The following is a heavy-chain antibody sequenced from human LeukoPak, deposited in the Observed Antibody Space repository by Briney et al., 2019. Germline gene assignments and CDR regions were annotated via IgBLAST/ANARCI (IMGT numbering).Heavy chain of an antibody. CDR3: ARRGGHGGSFDY. CDR2: IYYSGSGST. V-gene: IGHV4-59*08. J-gene: IGHJ4*02. D-gene: IGHD4-23*01. Sequence: PSETLSLTYTVSGGSISSYYWSWIRQPPGKGLEWIGYIYYSGSGSTNYNPSLKSRVSISVDTSKNHFSLKLSSVTAADTAVYYCARRGGHGGSFDYWGQGTLVTVSS. CDR1: GGSISSYY.